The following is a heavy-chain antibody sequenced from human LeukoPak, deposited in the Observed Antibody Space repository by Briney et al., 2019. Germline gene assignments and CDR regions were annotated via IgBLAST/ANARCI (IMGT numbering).Heavy chain of an antibody. V-gene: IGHV3-23*01. Sequence: GGSLRLSCAASGFTFTNYAMSWVRQAPGKGLEGVSGISGSGGDTYTADSLRGRFIISRDNSKNTLFLQMNSLRVEDTAVYYCAKDQGGLPEGPALSSDYWGQGTLVTVSS. D-gene: IGHD2-15*01. CDR1: GFTFTNYA. CDR3: AKDQGGLPEGPALSSDY. CDR2: ISGSGGDT. J-gene: IGHJ4*02.